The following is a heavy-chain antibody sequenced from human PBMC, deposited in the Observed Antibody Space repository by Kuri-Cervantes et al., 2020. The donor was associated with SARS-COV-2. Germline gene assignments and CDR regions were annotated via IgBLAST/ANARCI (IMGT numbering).Heavy chain of an antibody. V-gene: IGHV4-61*01. CDR3: ARVAAGTIEDYYYGMDV. Sequence: SETLSLTCTVSGGSVSSGSYYWSWIRQPPGKGLEWIGYIYYTGSTNYSPSLKSRVTISVDTSKNQFSLKLSSVTAADTAVYYCARVAAGTIEDYYYGMDVWGQGTTATVSS. D-gene: IGHD6-13*01. CDR2: IYYTGST. CDR1: GGSVSSGSYY. J-gene: IGHJ6*02.